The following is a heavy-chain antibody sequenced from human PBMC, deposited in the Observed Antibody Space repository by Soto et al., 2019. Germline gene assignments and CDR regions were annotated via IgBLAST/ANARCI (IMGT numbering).Heavy chain of an antibody. V-gene: IGHV4-30-2*01. CDR2: IFHGGST. J-gene: IGHJ5*02. D-gene: IGHD3-10*01. CDR1: GAPITWGDYS. Sequence: PSETLSLTCAISGAPITWGDYSWNWIRQPPGKGLEWIGYIFHGGSTYYNPSLKSRVTISVDTSRNQFSLKLSSVTAADTAVYYCARDGGSGSSNWFDPWGQGTLVTVSS. CDR3: ARDGGSGSSNWFDP.